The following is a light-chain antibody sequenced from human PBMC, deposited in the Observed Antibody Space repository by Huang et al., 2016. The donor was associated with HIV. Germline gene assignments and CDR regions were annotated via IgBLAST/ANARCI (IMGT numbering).Light chain of an antibody. V-gene: IGKV1-39*01. CDR1: QSISSY. J-gene: IGKJ1*01. CDR2: SAS. Sequence: DIQMTQSPFSLSGSVGDRVTIICRASQSISSYLNWYQQKQGQAPNLLMSSASSLQSGVPSRFIGSGSGTDFALTITSLQLEDFATYYCQQSYSSPWTFGQGTKVEI. CDR3: QQSYSSPWT.